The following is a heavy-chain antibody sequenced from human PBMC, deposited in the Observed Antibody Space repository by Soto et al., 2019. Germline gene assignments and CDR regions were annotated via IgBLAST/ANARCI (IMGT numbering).Heavy chain of an antibody. D-gene: IGHD2-8*01. V-gene: IGHV4-34*01. CDR1: SGSFSGYY. CDR3: ARLMGYFDY. CDR2: IYHGLSI. J-gene: IGHJ4*02. Sequence: SETLSLTXAVYSGSFSGYYWSWIRQPPGKGLEWIGEIYHGLSIVYNPSLKSRVTISGDSSKNQFSLKLSSVTAADTAVYYCARLMGYFDYWGQGTLVTVSS.